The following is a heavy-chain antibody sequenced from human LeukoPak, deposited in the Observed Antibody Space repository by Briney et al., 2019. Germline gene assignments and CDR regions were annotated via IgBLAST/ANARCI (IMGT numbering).Heavy chain of an antibody. CDR3: ARDQKYYYYMDV. V-gene: IGHV3-7*01. CDR1: GFIFSRYS. J-gene: IGHJ6*03. CDR2: IKQDGSEK. Sequence: GGSLRLSCAASGFIFSRYSMSWVRQAPGKGLEWVANIKQDGSEKYYVDSVKGRFTISRDNAKNSLYLQFNSLRAEGTAVYYCARDQKYYYYMDVWGKGTTVTVSS.